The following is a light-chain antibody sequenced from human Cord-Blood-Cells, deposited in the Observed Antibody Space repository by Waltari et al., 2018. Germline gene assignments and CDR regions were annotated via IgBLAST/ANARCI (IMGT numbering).Light chain of an antibody. CDR3: SSHTSSSTWV. V-gene: IGLV2-14*01. CDR1: SSDVGGYNY. J-gene: IGLJ3*02. Sequence: QSALTQPASVSGSPGQSITIPCTGTSSDVGGYNYVSWYQQHPGKAPKLMIYDVSKRPSGVSNRFSGSKSGNTASLTISGLQAEDEADYYCSSHTSSSTWVFGGGTKLTVL. CDR2: DVS.